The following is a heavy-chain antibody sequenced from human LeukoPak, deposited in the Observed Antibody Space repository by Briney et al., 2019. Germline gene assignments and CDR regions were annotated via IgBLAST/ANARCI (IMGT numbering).Heavy chain of an antibody. V-gene: IGHV3-74*03. CDR2: INTGGSTT. Sequence: GGSLRLSCAASGFTFSSYWMHWVRQVPGKGPVWVSTINTGGSTTVYAGSVKGRFTISRDNAKNTLYLQMNSLRAEDTAVYYCATSGTKWSLDYWGQGTLVTVSS. CDR3: ATSGTKWSLDY. CDR1: GFTFSSYW. J-gene: IGHJ4*02. D-gene: IGHD2-15*01.